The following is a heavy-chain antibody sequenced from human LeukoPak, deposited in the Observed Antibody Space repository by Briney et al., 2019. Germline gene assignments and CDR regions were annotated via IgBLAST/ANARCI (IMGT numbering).Heavy chain of an antibody. CDR3: ARGGYYDRSGNSYKFGFDM. J-gene: IGHJ3*02. CDR1: GGSISNSRYY. Sequence: SETLSLTCSVSGGSISNSRYYWSWIRQPPGKGLEWIGYIYYSGSTSYNSSLKSRVTISVDTSKNQFSLKLSSVTAADTAVYYCARGGYYDRSGNSYKFGFDMWGQGTMVTVSS. CDR2: IYYSGST. D-gene: IGHD3-22*01. V-gene: IGHV4-61*01.